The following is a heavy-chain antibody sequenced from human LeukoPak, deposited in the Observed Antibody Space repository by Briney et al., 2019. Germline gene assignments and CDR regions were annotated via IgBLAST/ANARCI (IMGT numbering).Heavy chain of an antibody. CDR2: IYYSGST. CDR3: ARHSAVTTFTFDY. CDR1: GGSINNYY. J-gene: IGHJ4*02. D-gene: IGHD4-17*01. Sequence: SETLSLTCTVSGGSINNYYWSWIRQPPGKGLEWIGSIYYSGSTYYNPSLKSRVTISLDTSKNQFSLRLSSVTAADTAVYYCARHSAVTTFTFDYWGQGTLVTVSS. V-gene: IGHV4-59*05.